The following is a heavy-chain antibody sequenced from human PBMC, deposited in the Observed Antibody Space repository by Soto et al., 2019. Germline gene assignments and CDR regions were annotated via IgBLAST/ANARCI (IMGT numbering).Heavy chain of an antibody. Sequence: QVQLVQSGAEVKKPGASVKVSCKASGYTFTGYSMHWVRQAPGQGLEWMGWINPNSGGTNYAQTFQGWVTMTRDTSISTAYMELSRLRSDDTAVYYCARGGRETYYYYGMDVWGQGTTVTVSS. CDR2: INPNSGGT. CDR3: ARGGRETYYYYGMDV. CDR1: GYTFTGYS. D-gene: IGHD1-26*01. J-gene: IGHJ6*02. V-gene: IGHV1-2*04.